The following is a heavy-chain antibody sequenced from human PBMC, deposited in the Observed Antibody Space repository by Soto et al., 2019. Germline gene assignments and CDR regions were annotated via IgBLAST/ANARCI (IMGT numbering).Heavy chain of an antibody. CDR3: VRVLKSIGWDNDVFDM. CDR2: IDTYGSAT. Sequence: GGSRRLSCAASGFSLSVYWMHLFRQAPEKGLVWVSRIDTYGSATKYADSVEGRFSISKDSAENTLYLQMNNLRADDTAVYYCVRVLKSIGWDNDVFDMWGQGTMFTVSS. CDR1: GFSLSVYW. V-gene: IGHV3-74*01. D-gene: IGHD6-19*01. J-gene: IGHJ3*02.